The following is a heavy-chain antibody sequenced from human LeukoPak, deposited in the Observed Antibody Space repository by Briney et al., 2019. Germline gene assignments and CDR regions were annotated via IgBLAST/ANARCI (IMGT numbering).Heavy chain of an antibody. Sequence: ASVKVSCKASGYTFTSYGICWVRQAPGQGLEWMGWISAYNGNTNYAQKLQGRVAMTTDTSTSTAYMELRSLRSDDTAVYYCASGGLYGSGSYYTRPDYYYYGMDVWGQGTTVTVSS. D-gene: IGHD3-10*01. CDR2: ISAYNGNT. CDR3: ASGGLYGSGSYYTRPDYYYYGMDV. J-gene: IGHJ6*02. CDR1: GYTFTSYG. V-gene: IGHV1-18*01.